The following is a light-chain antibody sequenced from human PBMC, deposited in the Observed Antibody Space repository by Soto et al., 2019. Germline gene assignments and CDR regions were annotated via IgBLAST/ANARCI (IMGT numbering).Light chain of an antibody. CDR3: QQYYTSPWT. Sequence: DIVMTQSPDSLAVSLGERATINCKSSQSVLDSSNNKNYLAWYQQKPGQPPKLLIYWASTRESGVPDRFSGSGSGTDFTLTNSSLQAEDVAVYFCQQYYTSPWTFGQGTKVEIK. J-gene: IGKJ1*01. V-gene: IGKV4-1*01. CDR1: QSVLDSSNNKNY. CDR2: WAS.